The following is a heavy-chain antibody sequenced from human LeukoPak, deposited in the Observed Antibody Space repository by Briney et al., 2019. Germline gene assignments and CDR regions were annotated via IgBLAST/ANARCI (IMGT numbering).Heavy chain of an antibody. Sequence: ASVKVSCKASGYTFTGYYMHWVRQAPGQGLEWMGWINPNSGGTNYAQKFQGRVTMTRDTSISTAYMELSGLRADDTAVYYCARVISYYYGSGSYPYSGFDPWGQGTLVTVSS. D-gene: IGHD3-10*01. CDR2: INPNSGGT. CDR3: ARVISYYYGSGSYPYSGFDP. V-gene: IGHV1-2*02. CDR1: GYTFTGYY. J-gene: IGHJ5*02.